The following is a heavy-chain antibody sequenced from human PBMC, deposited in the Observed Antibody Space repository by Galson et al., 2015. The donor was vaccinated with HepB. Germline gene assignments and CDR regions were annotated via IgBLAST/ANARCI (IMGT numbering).Heavy chain of an antibody. CDR1: GFTFSSYA. V-gene: IGHV3-23*01. J-gene: IGHJ4*02. Sequence: SLRLSCAASGFTFSSYAMSWVRQAPGKGLEWVSAISGSGGSTYYADSVKGRFTISRDNSKNTLYLQMNSLRAEDTAVYYCAKDRNPRVVVMTFDYWGQGTLVTVST. D-gene: IGHD3-22*01. CDR3: AKDRNPRVVVMTFDY. CDR2: ISGSGGST.